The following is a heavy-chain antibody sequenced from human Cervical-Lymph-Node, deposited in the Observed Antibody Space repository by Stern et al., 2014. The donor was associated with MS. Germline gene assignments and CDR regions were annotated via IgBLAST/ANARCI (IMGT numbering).Heavy chain of an antibody. CDR2: VYYTGSV. V-gene: IGHV4-59*01. Sequence: QVQLQESGPGLVKPSETLSLTCTVSGGSLRSYYWNWIRQAPGKGLEWLGVVYYTGSVNYNPSLSSRCAMSVDTSKNQFSLTVSSVTAADTAVYYCAREGEYCSGSRCYPFLDYWGQGTLVTVSS. CDR1: GGSLRSYY. CDR3: AREGEYCSGSRCYPFLDY. D-gene: IGHD2-15*01. J-gene: IGHJ4*02.